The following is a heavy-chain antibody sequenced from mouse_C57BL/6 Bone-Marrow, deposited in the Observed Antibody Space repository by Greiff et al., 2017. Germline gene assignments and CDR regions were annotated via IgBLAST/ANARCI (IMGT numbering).Heavy chain of an antibody. CDR1: GYTFTSYW. D-gene: IGHD4-1*01. CDR2: INPSNGGT. V-gene: IGHV1-53*01. J-gene: IGHJ1*03. Sequence: VQLQQPGTELVKPGASVKLSCKASGYTFTSYWMHWVKQRPGQGLEWIGNINPSNGGTNYNEKFKSKATLTVDKSSSTACMQLSSLTSEDSAVSCGARRVTGTYWYFDVWGTGTAVTVSS. CDR3: ARRVTGTYWYFDV.